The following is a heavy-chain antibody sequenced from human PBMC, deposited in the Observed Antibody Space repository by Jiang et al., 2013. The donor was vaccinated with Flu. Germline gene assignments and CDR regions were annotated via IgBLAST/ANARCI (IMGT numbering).Heavy chain of an antibody. D-gene: IGHD2-15*01. CDR2: LNTNTGDP. CDR1: GYSFTAYG. Sequence: ELKKPGASVKVSCKASGYSFTAYGINWVRQAPGQGLEWMGWLNTNTGDPTYAQGFTGRYVFSFDTSVSTAFLQITSLTAEDTAVYYCARDLSILLAAGHDAFDIWGHGTMVTVSS. J-gene: IGHJ3*02. CDR3: ARDLSILLAAGHDAFDI. V-gene: IGHV7-4-1*02.